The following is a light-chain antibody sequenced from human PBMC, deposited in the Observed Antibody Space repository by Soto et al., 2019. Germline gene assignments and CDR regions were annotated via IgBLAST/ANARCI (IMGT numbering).Light chain of an antibody. CDR3: AAWDDRLNGAL. CDR1: SSNIGSNT. CDR2: SDT. J-gene: IGLJ1*01. Sequence: QSVLTQPPSASGTPGQRVTMSCSGGSSNIGSNTVSWYQHLPGTAPQLLIYSDTQRASGVADRFSGSKSGTSASLAISGLQSDDEADYYCAAWDDRLNGALFGTGT. V-gene: IGLV1-44*01.